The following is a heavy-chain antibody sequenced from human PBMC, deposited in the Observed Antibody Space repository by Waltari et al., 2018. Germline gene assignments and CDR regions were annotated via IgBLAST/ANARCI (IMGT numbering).Heavy chain of an antibody. D-gene: IGHD5-12*01. CDR1: GYTFTGYS. Sequence: QVQLVQSGAEVKKPGASVKVSCKASGYTFTGYSMHWVRQAPGQGLEWMGRINPNSGGTNYAQKFQGRVTMTRDTSISTAYMELSRLRSDDTAVYYCARVQSGYGFGEADYWGQGTLVTVSS. J-gene: IGHJ4*02. CDR3: ARVQSGYGFGEADY. CDR2: INPNSGGT. V-gene: IGHV1-2*06.